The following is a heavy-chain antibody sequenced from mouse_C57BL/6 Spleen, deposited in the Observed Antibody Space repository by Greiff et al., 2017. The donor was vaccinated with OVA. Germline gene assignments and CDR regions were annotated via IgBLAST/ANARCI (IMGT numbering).Heavy chain of an antibody. V-gene: IGHV5-17*01. J-gene: IGHJ3*01. CDR3: ARKGYSNYSAFAY. D-gene: IGHD2-5*01. CDR2: ISSGSSTI. CDR1: GFTFSDYG. Sequence: DVQLVESGGGLVKPGGSLKLSCAASGFTFSDYGMHWVRQAPEKGLAWVAYISSGSSTIYYADTVKGRFTISRDNAKNTLFLQMTSLRSEDTAMDYFARKGYSNYSAFAYWGQGTLVTVSA.